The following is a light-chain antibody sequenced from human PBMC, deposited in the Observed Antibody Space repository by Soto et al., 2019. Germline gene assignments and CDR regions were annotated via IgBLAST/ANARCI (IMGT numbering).Light chain of an antibody. CDR1: QNINRW. V-gene: IGKV1-5*03. Sequence: DIQMTQSPSTLSASVGDRVTITCRARQNINRWLAWYQQRPGKAPNLLIHKASTLEVGVPSRFSGSASGTEFTLTISSLQPDDFAVYFCLQYYVYPLSFGGGTKVEIK. CDR3: LQYYVYPLS. CDR2: KAS. J-gene: IGKJ4*01.